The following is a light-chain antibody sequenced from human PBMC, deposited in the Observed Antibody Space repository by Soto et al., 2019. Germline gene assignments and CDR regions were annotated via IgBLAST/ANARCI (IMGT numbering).Light chain of an antibody. CDR3: QQSYSTPIT. Sequence: LQLTPSPSSLSAFIADRVTITCRASQSISNYLTWYQHKPGKPPKLLIYAASGLESGVPSRFSGSGSGTDFTLTISSLQPEDFATYYCQQSYSTPITFGQGTRLEIK. CDR2: AAS. V-gene: IGKV1-39*01. CDR1: QSISNY. J-gene: IGKJ5*01.